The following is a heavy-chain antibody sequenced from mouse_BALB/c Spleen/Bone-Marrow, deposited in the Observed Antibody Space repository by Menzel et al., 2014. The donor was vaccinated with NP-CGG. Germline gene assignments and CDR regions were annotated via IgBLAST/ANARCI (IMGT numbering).Heavy chain of an antibody. V-gene: IGHV5-17*02. D-gene: IGHD1-1*01. CDR1: GFTFSSFG. CDR2: ISSGSSTI. Sequence: EVKLVESGGGLVQPGGSRKLSCAASGFTFSSFGMHWVRLAPEKGLEWVAYISSGSSTIYYADTVMGRFTISRDNPKNTLFLQMTSLRSEDTAMYYCARSGSSSGYFDYWGQGTTLTVSS. CDR3: ARSGSSSGYFDY. J-gene: IGHJ2*01.